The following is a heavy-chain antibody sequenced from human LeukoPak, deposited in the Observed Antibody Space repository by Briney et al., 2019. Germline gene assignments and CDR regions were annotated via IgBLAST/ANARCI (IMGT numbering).Heavy chain of an antibody. CDR2: INHSGST. V-gene: IGHV4-34*01. J-gene: IGHJ4*02. CDR3: ARVPESDLSSTSLVDGN. D-gene: IGHD2-2*01. Sequence: GSLRLSCAASGFTFSDYNMNWVRQPPGKGLEWIGEINHSGSTNYNPSLKSRVTISVDTSKNQFSLKLSSVTAADTAVYYCARVPESDLSSTSLVDGNWGQGTLVTVSS. CDR1: GFTFSDYN.